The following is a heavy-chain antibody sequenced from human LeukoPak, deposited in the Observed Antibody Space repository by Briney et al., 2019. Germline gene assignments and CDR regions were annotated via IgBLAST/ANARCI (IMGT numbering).Heavy chain of an antibody. CDR1: GGSISSYY. V-gene: IGHV4-4*08. CDR3: ARETGYYDSSAQRYYYYYMDV. J-gene: IGHJ6*03. D-gene: IGHD3-22*01. CDR2: IYTSGST. Sequence: SETLSLTCTVSGGSISSYYWSWIRQPPGKGLEWIGYIYTSGSTNYNPSLKGRVTISVDTSKNQLYLKLSSVTAADTAVYYCARETGYYDSSAQRYYYYYMDVWGKGTTVAVSS.